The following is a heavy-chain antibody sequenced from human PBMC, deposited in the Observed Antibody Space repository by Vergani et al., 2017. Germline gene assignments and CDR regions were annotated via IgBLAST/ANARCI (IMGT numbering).Heavy chain of an antibody. Sequence: QVQLQQWGAGLLKPSETLSLTCAVYGGSFSGYYWRWIRQPPGKGLEWIGYIYYSGSTNYNPSLKSRVTISVDTSKNQFSLKLSSVTAADTAVYYCARGKTPPIVVVIGDAFDIWGQGTMVTVSS. CDR3: ARGKTPPIVVVIGDAFDI. V-gene: IGHV4-34*11. CDR2: IYYSGST. D-gene: IGHD3-22*01. J-gene: IGHJ3*02. CDR1: GGSFSGYY.